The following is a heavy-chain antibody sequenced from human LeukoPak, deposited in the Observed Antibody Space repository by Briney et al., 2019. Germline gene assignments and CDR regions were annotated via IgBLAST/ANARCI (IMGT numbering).Heavy chain of an antibody. CDR1: GFTLSSYA. Sequence: GGSLRLSCAASGFTLSSYAMSWVRQGPGKGLEWVSAISVSGNTYHADSVKGRFTISRDSYKNTLYLQMNSLRAEDAAVYYCVTEVSGSFPTWGQGTLVTVSS. J-gene: IGHJ4*02. D-gene: IGHD1-26*01. V-gene: IGHV3-23*01. CDR2: ISVSGNT. CDR3: VTEVSGSFPT.